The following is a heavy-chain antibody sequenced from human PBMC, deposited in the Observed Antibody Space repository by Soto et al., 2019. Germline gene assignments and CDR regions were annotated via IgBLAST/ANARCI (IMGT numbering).Heavy chain of an antibody. CDR3: AASCVACGGFNYYGMDV. CDR1: GASMTSYY. Sequence: SETLSLTCTVSGASMTSYYWTRIRQPPGKGLEWIGYIYYSGSTNYNPSLKSRVTISVDTSKNQFSLKLSSVTAADTAVYYCAASCVACGGFNYYGMDVWGQGTTVTAP. D-gene: IGHD5-12*01. CDR2: IYYSGST. J-gene: IGHJ6*02. V-gene: IGHV4-59*06.